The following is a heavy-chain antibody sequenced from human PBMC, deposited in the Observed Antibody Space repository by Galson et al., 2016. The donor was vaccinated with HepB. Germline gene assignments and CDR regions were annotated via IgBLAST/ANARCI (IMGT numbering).Heavy chain of an antibody. CDR2: ISWNSGSI. CDR1: GFIFKDYA. CDR3: ERDKASMSVGATNFQH. J-gene: IGHJ1*01. Sequence: SLRLSCAASGFIFKDYAMHWVRQAPGKGLEWVSSISWNSGSIGYADSVNGRFTISRDNAKNSLYLQMNSLRAEDTAFYYCERDKASMSVGATNFQHWGQGTLVTVSS. D-gene: IGHD1-26*01. V-gene: IGHV3-9*01.